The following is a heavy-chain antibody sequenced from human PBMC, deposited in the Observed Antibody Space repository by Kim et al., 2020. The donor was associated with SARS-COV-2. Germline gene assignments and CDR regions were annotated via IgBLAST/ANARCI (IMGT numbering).Heavy chain of an antibody. CDR2: IIYGCA. Sequence: GGSRRLSCVASGFTFNRYAMSWVLPTPGKVLECVSFIIYGCAYYRDSVKVRFTISIDDSRQTLYLQRNSLRAEETAVYYCVPVGLIRGFISAADYWGQGTLVTVSS. CDR3: VPVGLIRGFISAADY. CDR1: GFTFNRYA. D-gene: IGHD3-10*01. V-gene: IGHV3-23*03. J-gene: IGHJ4*02.